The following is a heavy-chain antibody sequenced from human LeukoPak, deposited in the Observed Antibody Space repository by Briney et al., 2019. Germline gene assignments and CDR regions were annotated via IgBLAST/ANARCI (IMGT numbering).Heavy chain of an antibody. V-gene: IGHV3-23*01. CDR2: ISGSGGST. J-gene: IGHJ3*01. Sequence: GGSLRLSCAASGYTFSSYAMTWVRQAPGKGLEWVSSISGSGGSTYYADSVKGRFTISRHNSKNTFYLQMNSLRAEDTALYYCAKVYRGHGDYFAFDSWGQGTMVIVSS. D-gene: IGHD4-17*01. CDR3: AKVYRGHGDYFAFDS. CDR1: GYTFSSYA.